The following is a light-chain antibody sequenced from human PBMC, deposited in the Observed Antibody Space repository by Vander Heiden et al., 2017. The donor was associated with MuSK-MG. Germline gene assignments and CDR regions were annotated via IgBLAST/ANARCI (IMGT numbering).Light chain of an antibody. Sequence: SSELPQPPSVSVSPGQTASITCSGDKLGDKYACWYQQKPCQSPVLVIYQDSKRPSGIPERFSGSNSGNTATLTISGTQAMDEADYYCQAWDSSTVVFGGGTKLTVL. CDR2: QDS. V-gene: IGLV3-1*01. J-gene: IGLJ2*01. CDR3: QAWDSSTVV. CDR1: KLGDKY.